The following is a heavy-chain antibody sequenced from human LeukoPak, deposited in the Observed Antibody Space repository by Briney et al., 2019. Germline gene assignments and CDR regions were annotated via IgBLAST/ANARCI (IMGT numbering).Heavy chain of an antibody. J-gene: IGHJ6*03. Sequence: GGSLRLSCAASGFTFSSYWMSWVPQAPGKGLEWVANIKQDGSEKYYVDSVKGRFTISRDSAKNSLYLQMNSLRAEDTAVYYCARDAAVQQLGYYYYYMDVWGKGITVTVSS. V-gene: IGHV3-7*01. D-gene: IGHD6-13*01. CDR1: GFTFSSYW. CDR3: ARDAAVQQLGYYYYYMDV. CDR2: IKQDGSEK.